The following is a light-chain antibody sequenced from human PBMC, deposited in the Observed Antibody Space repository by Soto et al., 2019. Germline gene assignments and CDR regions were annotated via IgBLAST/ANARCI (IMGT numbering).Light chain of an antibody. CDR1: QSVTNW. CDR3: QQYNSYWT. Sequence: DIQMTQSPSTLSASVGDRVTITCRASQSVTNWLAWYQQKPGKAPKLLIYDASSLESGVPSRFSGSGSGTEFTLTISSLQPDDFATYYCQQYNSYWTFGQGTKMDIK. J-gene: IGKJ1*01. V-gene: IGKV1-5*01. CDR2: DAS.